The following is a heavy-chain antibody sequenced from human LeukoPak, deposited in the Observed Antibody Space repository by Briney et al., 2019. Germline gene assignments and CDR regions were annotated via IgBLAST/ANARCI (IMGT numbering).Heavy chain of an antibody. V-gene: IGHV3-48*04. CDR3: ARDLTISGYSPFCEY. J-gene: IGHJ4*02. D-gene: IGHD3-22*01. CDR1: GFTFSSYS. CDR2: ISSSSSTI. Sequence: PGGSLRLSCAASGFTFSSYSMNWVRQAPGKGLEWVSYISSSSSTIYYADSVKGRFTISRDNAKNSLYLQMNSLRAEDTAVYYCARDLTISGYSPFCEYWGQGTLVTVSS.